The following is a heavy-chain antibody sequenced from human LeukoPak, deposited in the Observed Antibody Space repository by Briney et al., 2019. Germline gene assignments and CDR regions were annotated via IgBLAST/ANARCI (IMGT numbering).Heavy chain of an antibody. CDR1: GYIFTGYY. J-gene: IGHJ4*02. CDR3: ARVRYRLAETYIDY. Sequence: ASVKVSCKASGYIFTGYYMHWVRQAPGQGLEWMGWINPNSGDTNYAQKFQGRVTMTRDTSVSTAYMELSRLRSDDTAVYYCARVRYRLAETYIDYWGQGTLVTVSS. D-gene: IGHD3-16*01. CDR2: INPNSGDT. V-gene: IGHV1-2*02.